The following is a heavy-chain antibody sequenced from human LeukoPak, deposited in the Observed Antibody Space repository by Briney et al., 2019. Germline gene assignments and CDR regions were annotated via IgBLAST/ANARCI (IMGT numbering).Heavy chain of an antibody. Sequence: GGSLRLTCTASGFTFSDYYMSWIRQAPGKGLEWVSYISSSGSTIYYADSVKGRFTISRDNAKNSLYLQMNSLRAEDTAVYYCARGYCSSTRCGMDVWGQGTTVTVSS. CDR3: ARGYCSSTRCGMDV. V-gene: IGHV3-11*01. CDR1: GFTFSDYY. CDR2: ISSSGSTI. D-gene: IGHD2-2*01. J-gene: IGHJ6*02.